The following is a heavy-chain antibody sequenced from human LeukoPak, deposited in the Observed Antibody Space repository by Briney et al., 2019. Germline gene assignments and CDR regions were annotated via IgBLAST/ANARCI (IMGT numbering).Heavy chain of an antibody. CDR2: ISGSGGST. CDR1: GFSFSGYG. CDR3: AKDDRWLQFCC. Sequence: GGSLRLSCAASGFSFSGYGMSWVRQAPGKGLEWVSAISGSGGSTYYADSVKGRFTISRDNSKNTVYLQMNSLRAEDTAVYYCAKDDRWLQFCCWGQGTLVTVSA. V-gene: IGHV3-23*01. J-gene: IGHJ4*02. D-gene: IGHD5-24*01.